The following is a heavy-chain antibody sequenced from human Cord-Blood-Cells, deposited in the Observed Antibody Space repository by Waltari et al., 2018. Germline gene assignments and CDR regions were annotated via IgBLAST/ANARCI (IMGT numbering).Heavy chain of an antibody. CDR1: GRSISSSSYY. J-gene: IGHJ4*02. Sequence: QLQLQESGPALVKPSETLSLTCTVPGRSISSSSYYWGWIRQPPGKGLEWIGSIYYSGSNYYSPARKSRVTISGDTSKYQFSLKLSSVTAADTAVYYCAGYYDSSGSHYFDYWGQGTLGTVSS. D-gene: IGHD3-22*01. V-gene: IGHV4-39*01. CDR3: AGYYDSSGSHYFDY. CDR2: IYYSGSN.